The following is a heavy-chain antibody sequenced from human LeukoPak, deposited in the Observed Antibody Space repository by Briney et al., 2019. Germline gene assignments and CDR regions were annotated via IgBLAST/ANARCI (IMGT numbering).Heavy chain of an antibody. CDR2: INPSGGST. Sequence: ASVKVSCKASGYTFTSYYMHWVRQAPGQGLEWMGIINPSGGSTSYAQKFQGRVTMTRDMSTSTVYMELSSLRSEDTAVYYCARDIVVVVAAPILDYWGLGTLVTVSS. D-gene: IGHD2-15*01. CDR3: ARDIVVVVAAPILDY. CDR1: GYTFTSYY. V-gene: IGHV1-46*01. J-gene: IGHJ4*02.